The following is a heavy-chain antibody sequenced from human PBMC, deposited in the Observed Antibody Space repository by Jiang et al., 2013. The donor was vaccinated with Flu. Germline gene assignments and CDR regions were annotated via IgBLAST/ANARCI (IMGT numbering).Heavy chain of an antibody. CDR2: VYYSGTT. V-gene: IGHV4-59*01. CDR1: GDSITSYH. Sequence: LLKPSETLSLTCTISGDSITSYHWSWIRQPPGKGLEWIGSVYYSGTTNDNPSLKSRVTILVDTSKNQFSLKMSSVTAADTAVYYCARDQSGGYNWFAPWGQGILVTVSS. J-gene: IGHJ5*02. CDR3: ARDQSGGYNWFAP. D-gene: IGHD3-3*01.